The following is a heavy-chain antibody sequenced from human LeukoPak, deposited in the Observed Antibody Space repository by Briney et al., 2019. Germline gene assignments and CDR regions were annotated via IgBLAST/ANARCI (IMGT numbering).Heavy chain of an antibody. CDR3: TKGPVCTNGVCYYYLDH. CDR1: GFSLDGYA. Sequence: GGSLRLSCAASGFSLDGYAIHWVRQTPGKGLEWVSGIHWNSGYTAYGGSARGRFTISRDNAKSSVYLQMNSLRPEDTALYFCTKGPVCTNGVCYYYLDHWGQGTLVTVSS. CDR2: IHWNSGYT. J-gene: IGHJ4*02. D-gene: IGHD2-8*01. V-gene: IGHV3-9*01.